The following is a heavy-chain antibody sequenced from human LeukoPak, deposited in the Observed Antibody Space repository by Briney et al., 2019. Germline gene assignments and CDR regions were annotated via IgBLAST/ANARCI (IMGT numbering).Heavy chain of an antibody. V-gene: IGHV3-23*01. D-gene: IGHD3-9*01. CDR3: AKDLRDFDY. CDR2: ITGSGGST. J-gene: IGHJ4*02. Sequence: GGSLGLSCAASGFTFNSYSLSWVRQAPGKGLEWVSGITGSGGSTYYADSVKGRFTISRDNSKNTLYLQMNSLRAEDTAIYYCAKDLRDFDYWGQGTLVTVSS. CDR1: GFTFNSYS.